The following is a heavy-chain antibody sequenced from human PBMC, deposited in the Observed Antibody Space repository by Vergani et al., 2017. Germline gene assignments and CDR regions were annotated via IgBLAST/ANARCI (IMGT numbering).Heavy chain of an antibody. CDR1: GFTFSSYG. CDR2: IWYDGSNK. Sequence: QVQLVESGGGVVQPGRSLRLSCAASGFTFSSYGMHWVRQAPGKGLEWVAVIWYDGSNKYYADSVKGRFTISRDNSKNTLYLQMNSLRAEDTAVYYCARDPSDYDFWSGYYTFDYWGQGTLVTVSS. D-gene: IGHD3-3*01. V-gene: IGHV3-33*01. J-gene: IGHJ4*02. CDR3: ARDPSDYDFWSGYYTFDY.